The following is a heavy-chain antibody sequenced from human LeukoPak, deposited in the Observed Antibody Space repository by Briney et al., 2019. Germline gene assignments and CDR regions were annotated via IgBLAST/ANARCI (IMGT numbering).Heavy chain of an antibody. CDR2: ISSSSSYI. CDR1: GFTFSSYS. V-gene: IGHV3-21*01. CDR3: ARDDDYGDYSDWYFDL. Sequence: GGSLRLSCAASGFTFSSYSMKWVRQAPGKGLEGVSSISSSSSYIYYADSVKGRFTISRDNAKTSLYLQMNSLRAEDTAVYYCARDDDYGDYSDWYFDLWGRGTLVTVSS. D-gene: IGHD4-17*01. J-gene: IGHJ2*01.